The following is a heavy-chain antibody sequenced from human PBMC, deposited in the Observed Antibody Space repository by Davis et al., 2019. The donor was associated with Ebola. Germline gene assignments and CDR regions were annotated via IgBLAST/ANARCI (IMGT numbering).Heavy chain of an antibody. CDR3: ARATLLSGYFDY. Sequence: GESLKISCAASGFTFSSYSMHWVRQAPGKGLEWVAVISYDGSNKYYADSVKGRFTISRDNSKNTLYLQMNSLRGEDTAVYYCARATLLSGYFDYWGQGTLVTVSS. CDR2: ISYDGSNK. V-gene: IGHV3-30*03. D-gene: IGHD2-2*01. CDR1: GFTFSSYS. J-gene: IGHJ4*02.